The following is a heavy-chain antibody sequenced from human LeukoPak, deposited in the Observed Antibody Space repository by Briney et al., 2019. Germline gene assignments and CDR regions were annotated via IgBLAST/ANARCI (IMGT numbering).Heavy chain of an antibody. D-gene: IGHD4-23*01. CDR3: ARGGRRLTTVVTQAYYYYYGMDV. CDR2: IWYDGSNK. V-gene: IGHV3-33*01. Sequence: GRSLRLSCAASGFTFSSYGMHWVRQAPGKGLEWVAVIWYDGSNKYYADSVKGRFTISRDNSKNTLYLQMNSLRAEDTDVYYCARGGRRLTTVVTQAYYYYYGMDVWGQGTTVTVSS. CDR1: GFTFSSYG. J-gene: IGHJ6*02.